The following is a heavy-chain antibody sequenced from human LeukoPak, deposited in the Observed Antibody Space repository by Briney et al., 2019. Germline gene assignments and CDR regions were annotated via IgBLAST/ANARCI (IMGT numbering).Heavy chain of an antibody. D-gene: IGHD3-10*01. V-gene: IGHV3-7*01. J-gene: IGHJ6*02. CDR2: IKQDGSEK. CDR1: GFTFSSYA. CDR3: ARAMVRGIPKPYFYGMDV. Sequence: GGSLRLSCAASGFTFSSYAMSWVRQAPGKGLEWVANIKQDGSEKYYVDSVKGRFTISRDNAKNSLYLQMNSLRAEDTAVYYCARAMVRGIPKPYFYGMDVWGQGTTVTVSS.